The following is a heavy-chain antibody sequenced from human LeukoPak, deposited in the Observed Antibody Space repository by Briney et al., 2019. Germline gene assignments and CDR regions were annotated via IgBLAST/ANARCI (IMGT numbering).Heavy chain of an antibody. V-gene: IGHV3-23*01. CDR2: ISGGDGST. Sequence: GGSLRLSCAASRFTFSSYAMSWVRQAPGKGLEWVSTISGGDGSTYYADSVKGRFTISRDNSKNTLYLQMNSLRADDTAVYYCARSPTAINGYFDPWGQGTLVTVSS. D-gene: IGHD2-2*01. CDR3: ARSPTAINGYFDP. CDR1: RFTFSSYA. J-gene: IGHJ5*02.